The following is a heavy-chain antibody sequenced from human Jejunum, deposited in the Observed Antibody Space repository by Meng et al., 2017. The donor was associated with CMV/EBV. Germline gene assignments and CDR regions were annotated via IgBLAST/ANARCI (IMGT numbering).Heavy chain of an antibody. Sequence: SVFSFSNYEMIWVRQAPRKGLEWLSYISSSGSRAYYAESVKGRFTISRDNAKNLLYLQMNSLRAEDTAIYYCASNLGQWLDWFDPWGQGTLVTVSS. D-gene: IGHD6-19*01. CDR1: VFSFSNYE. CDR3: ASNLGQWLDWFDP. V-gene: IGHV3-48*03. J-gene: IGHJ5*02. CDR2: ISSSGSRA.